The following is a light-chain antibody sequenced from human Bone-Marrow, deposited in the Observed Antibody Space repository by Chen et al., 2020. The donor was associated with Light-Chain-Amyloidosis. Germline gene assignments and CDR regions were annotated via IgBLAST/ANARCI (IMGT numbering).Light chain of an antibody. J-gene: IGKJ4*01. Sequence: EIVLTQSPGTLSLSPGEGANLSCRASQTISSNYLTWYQQKFGQAPRLLIYGSSSRATGIPDRFTGSGSVTDFTLTITRLEPEDFAMYYCQQYGTSPRTFGGGTKVEIK. V-gene: IGKV3-20*01. CDR3: QQYGTSPRT. CDR2: GSS. CDR1: QTISSNY.